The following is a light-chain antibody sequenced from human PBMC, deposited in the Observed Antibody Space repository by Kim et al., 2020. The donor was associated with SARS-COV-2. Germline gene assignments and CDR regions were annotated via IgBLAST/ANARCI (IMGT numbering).Light chain of an antibody. CDR2: DAS. Sequence: DIQMTQSPSSLSASVGDRVTITCQSSQDSSNYLNWYQQKPGKAPKLLIYDASNLETGVPSRFSGSGYGTDFTFTISSLQPEDISTYYCQQYDNLPLTFGGGTKVDIK. V-gene: IGKV1-33*01. CDR1: QDSSNY. CDR3: QQYDNLPLT. J-gene: IGKJ4*01.